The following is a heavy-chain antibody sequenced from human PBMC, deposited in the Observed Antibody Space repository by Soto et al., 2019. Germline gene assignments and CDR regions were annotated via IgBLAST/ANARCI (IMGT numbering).Heavy chain of an antibody. J-gene: IGHJ3*02. D-gene: IGHD4-17*01. V-gene: IGHV4-59*01. CDR1: GGSISSYY. CDR3: ARVGARYGDYDDAFDI. CDR2: IYYSGST. Sequence: VSGGSISSYYWSWIRQPPGKGLEWIGYIYYSGSTNYNPSLKSRVTISVDTSKNQFSLKLSSVTAADTAVYYCARVGARYGDYDDAFDIWGQGTMVTVSS.